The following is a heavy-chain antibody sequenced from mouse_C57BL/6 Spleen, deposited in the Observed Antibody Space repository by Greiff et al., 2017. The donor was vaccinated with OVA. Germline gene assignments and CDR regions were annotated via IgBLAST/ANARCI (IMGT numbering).Heavy chain of an antibody. J-gene: IGHJ2*01. D-gene: IGHD4-1*01. CDR3: ARGLTGTFDY. Sequence: VQLQQPGAELVMPGASVKLSYKASGYTFTSYWMHWVKQRPGQGLEWIGEIDPSDSYTNYNQKFKGKSTLTVDKSSSTAYMQLSSLTSEDSAVYYCARGLTGTFDYWGQGTTLTVSS. V-gene: IGHV1-69*01. CDR2: IDPSDSYT. CDR1: GYTFTSYW.